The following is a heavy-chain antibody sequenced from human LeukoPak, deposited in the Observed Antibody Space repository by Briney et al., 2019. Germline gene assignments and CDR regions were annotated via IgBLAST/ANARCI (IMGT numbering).Heavy chain of an antibody. CDR2: IIPIFGTA. Sequence: SVKVSCKASGGTFSSYAISWVRQAPGQGLEWMGRIIPIFGTANYAQKFQGRVTITTDESTSTAYMELSSLRSEDTAVHYCARGEGTLPWPHFDYWGQGTLVTVSS. CDR1: GGTFSSYA. V-gene: IGHV1-69*05. CDR3: ARGEGTLPWPHFDY. J-gene: IGHJ4*02. D-gene: IGHD3-16*01.